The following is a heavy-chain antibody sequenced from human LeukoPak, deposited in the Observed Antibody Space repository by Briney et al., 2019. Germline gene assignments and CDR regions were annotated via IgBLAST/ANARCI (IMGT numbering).Heavy chain of an antibody. J-gene: IGHJ3*02. Sequence: ASVKVSCKASGYTFTGYYMHWVRQAPGQGLEWMGWINPNSGGTNYAQKFQGRVTMTRDTSISTAYMELSRLRSDDTAVYYCARSHNYIVATFLDIWGQGTMVTVSS. V-gene: IGHV1-2*02. CDR2: INPNSGGT. D-gene: IGHD5-12*01. CDR3: ARSHNYIVATFLDI. CDR1: GYTFTGYY.